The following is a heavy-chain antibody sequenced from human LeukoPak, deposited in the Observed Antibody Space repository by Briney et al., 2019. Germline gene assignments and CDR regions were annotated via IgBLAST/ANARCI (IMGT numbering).Heavy chain of an antibody. J-gene: IGHJ3*01. CDR3: ARVLPHQYDSHDTFDL. V-gene: IGHV4-4*07. D-gene: IGHD3-22*01. Sequence: SETLSLTCSVSGASSSGYYCHWVRQSAGKGLEWIGRIDPTGSTNYNPSLESRVTMSVDTSKNQFSLRLTSVTAADTAVYYCARVLPHQYDSHDTFDLWGQGTMVTVSS. CDR1: GASSSGYY. CDR2: IDPTGST.